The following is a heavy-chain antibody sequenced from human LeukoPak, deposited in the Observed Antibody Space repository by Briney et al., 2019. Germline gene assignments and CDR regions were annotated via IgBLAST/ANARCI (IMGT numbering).Heavy chain of an antibody. CDR3: ARGGNYGGLYWYFDL. CDR1: GYSFTNYG. V-gene: IGHV1-18*01. Sequence: ASVKVSCKASGYSFTNYGISWVRRAPGQGLEWMGWISYNGNTNYAQKLQGRLTMTRDTSTSTAYMELKSLRSDDTAVYYCARGGNYGGLYWYFDLWGRGPLVTVSS. D-gene: IGHD4-23*01. J-gene: IGHJ2*01. CDR2: ISYNGNT.